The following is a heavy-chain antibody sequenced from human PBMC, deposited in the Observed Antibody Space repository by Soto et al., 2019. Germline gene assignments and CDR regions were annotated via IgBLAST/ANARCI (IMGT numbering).Heavy chain of an antibody. Sequence: ASVTVSCQFSGYTLTEVSMHWVRHSPGKGLEWMGGFDPEDGETIYAQKFQGRVTMTEDTSTDTAYMELSSLRSEDTAVYYCATDFERYSSGWSTLGYWGQGTLVTVSS. V-gene: IGHV1-24*01. D-gene: IGHD6-19*01. J-gene: IGHJ4*02. CDR3: ATDFERYSSGWSTLGY. CDR1: GYTLTEVS. CDR2: FDPEDGET.